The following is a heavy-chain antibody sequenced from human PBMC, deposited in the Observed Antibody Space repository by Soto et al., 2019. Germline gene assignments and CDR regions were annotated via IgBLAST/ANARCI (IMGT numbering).Heavy chain of an antibody. CDR3: ARTYGSGSYFLPFEY. J-gene: IGHJ4*02. CDR2: ISAYNGNI. V-gene: IGHV1-18*01. CDR1: GYMFNTYG. D-gene: IGHD3-10*01. Sequence: QVQLVQSGAEVKKPGASVKVSCKASGYMFNTYGITWVRQAPGQGLEWMGWISAYNGNIDYAQNLQGRVTMTIDTSTRTAYIELRSLRSDDTAGYYCARTYGSGSYFLPFEYWGQGTLVSVSS.